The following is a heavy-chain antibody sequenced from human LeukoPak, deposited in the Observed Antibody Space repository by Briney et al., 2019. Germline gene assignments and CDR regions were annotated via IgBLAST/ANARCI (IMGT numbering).Heavy chain of an antibody. CDR1: GFTFSIYA. CDR2: ISHDGSTK. V-gene: IGHV3-30*04. Sequence: GGSLRLSCAASGFTFSIYAIHWVRQAPGKGLEWVAVISHDGSTKYYADSVRGRFTISRDNSKNTLYLQMDSLGAEDTAAYYCARAVVGKEDLDYWGQGTLVTVSS. J-gene: IGHJ4*02. D-gene: IGHD6-19*01. CDR3: ARAVVGKEDLDY.